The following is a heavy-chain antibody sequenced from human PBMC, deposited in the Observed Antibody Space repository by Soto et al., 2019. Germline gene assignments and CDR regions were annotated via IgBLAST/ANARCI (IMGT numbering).Heavy chain of an antibody. CDR3: ARDLDGSGNYYTDY. J-gene: IGHJ4*02. CDR2: ISPYKGNT. D-gene: IGHD3-10*01. CDR1: GYSFSSVG. V-gene: IGHV1-18*01. Sequence: QVQLVQSGAEVKKPGASVKVSCKASGYSFSSVGISWVRQAPGQGLEWMGWISPYKGNTYYAQRLQGRVTMTTDTSTSPAYMELRSLRSDDTAIYYCARDLDGSGNYYTDYWGQGTLVTVSS.